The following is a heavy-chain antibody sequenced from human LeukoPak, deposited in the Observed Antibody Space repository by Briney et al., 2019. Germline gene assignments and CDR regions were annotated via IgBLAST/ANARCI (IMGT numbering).Heavy chain of an antibody. CDR1: GGTFSSYA. J-gene: IGHJ4*02. V-gene: IGHV1-69*13. CDR3: ARGWLYSSSVGY. CDR2: IIPIFGTA. Sequence: GASVKVSCKASGGTFSSYAISWVRQAPGQGLEWMGGIIPIFGTANYAQEFQGRVTITADESTSTAYMELSSLRSEDTAVYYCARGWLYSSSVGYWGQGTLVTVSS. D-gene: IGHD6-6*01.